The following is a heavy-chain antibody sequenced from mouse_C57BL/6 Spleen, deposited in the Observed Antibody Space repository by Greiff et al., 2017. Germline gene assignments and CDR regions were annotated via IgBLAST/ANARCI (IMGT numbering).Heavy chain of an antibody. CDR1: GYTFTSYW. D-gene: IGHD1-1*01. CDR3: LLLDY. J-gene: IGHJ2*01. V-gene: IGHV1-59*01. CDR2: IDPSDSYT. Sequence: QVQLQQPGAELVRPGTSVQLSCKASGYTFTSYWMHWVKQRPGQGLEWIGVIDPSDSYTNYNQKFKGKATLTVDTSSSTAYMQLSSLTSEDSAVYYCLLLDYWGQGTTLTVSS.